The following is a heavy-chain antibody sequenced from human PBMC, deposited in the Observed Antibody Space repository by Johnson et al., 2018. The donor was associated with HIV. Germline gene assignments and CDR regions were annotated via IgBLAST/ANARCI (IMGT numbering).Heavy chain of an antibody. CDR3: ARDPAAAALRAFDI. D-gene: IGHD6-13*01. V-gene: IGHV3-30*04. Sequence: QVQLVESGGGVVQPGRSLRLSCAASEFSFSTYALHWVRQAPGEGLEWVAVISYDGVNKYYSDFVKGRFTVSRDNSKNTLYLQMTSLRTEDTAVYYCARDPAAAALRAFDIWGQGTMVTVSS. CDR2: ISYDGVNK. J-gene: IGHJ3*02. CDR1: EFSFSTYA.